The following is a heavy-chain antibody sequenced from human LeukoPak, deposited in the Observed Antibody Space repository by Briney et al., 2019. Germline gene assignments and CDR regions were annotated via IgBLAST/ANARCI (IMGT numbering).Heavy chain of an antibody. CDR2: ISWNSGSI. CDR3: AKAVGATTAYFDY. CDR1: GFTFDDCA. D-gene: IGHD1-26*01. Sequence: GGSLRLSCAASGFTFDDCAMHWVRHAPGKGLEWVSGISWNSGSIGYADSVKGRFTISRDNAKNSLYLQMNSLRAEDTALYYCAKAVGATTAYFDYWGQGTLVTVSS. V-gene: IGHV3-9*01. J-gene: IGHJ4*02.